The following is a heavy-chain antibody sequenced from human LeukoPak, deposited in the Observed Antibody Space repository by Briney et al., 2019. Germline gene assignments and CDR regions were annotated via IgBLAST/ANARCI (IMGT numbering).Heavy chain of an antibody. Sequence: GGSLRLSCAASGFTFSAYAMSWVRQAPGKGLEWVSIISSGSSAIFSADALKGRFTISRDDAKNLLYLDMNSLRAEDTAVYYCARVLHKRNYDSSDYYGSWGQGTLVTVSS. CDR3: ARVLHKRNYDSSDYYGS. J-gene: IGHJ5*02. D-gene: IGHD3-22*01. CDR2: ISSGSSAI. CDR1: GFTFSAYA. V-gene: IGHV3-21*01.